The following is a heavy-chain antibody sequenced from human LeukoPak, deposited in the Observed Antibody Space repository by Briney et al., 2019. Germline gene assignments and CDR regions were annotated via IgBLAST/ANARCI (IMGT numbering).Heavy chain of an antibody. Sequence: GGSLRLSCAASGFTFSSYSMNWVRQAPGKGLEWVSSISSSSSYIYYADSVKGRFTISRDNAKNSLYLRMKSLRAEDTAVYYCARDLGTTVTTYLDYWGQGTLVTVSS. D-gene: IGHD4-17*01. CDR1: GFTFSSYS. CDR3: ARDLGTTVTTYLDY. V-gene: IGHV3-21*01. J-gene: IGHJ4*02. CDR2: ISSSSSYI.